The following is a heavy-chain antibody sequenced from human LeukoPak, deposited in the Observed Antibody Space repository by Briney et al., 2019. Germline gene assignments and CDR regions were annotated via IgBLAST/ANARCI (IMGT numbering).Heavy chain of an antibody. D-gene: IGHD1-20*01. CDR1: GYSFTSHY. J-gene: IGHJ6*03. Sequence: ASVKVSCKASGYSFTSHYMHWVRQAPGQGLEWMGLINPSGSSTLYAQKFQGRVTMTRDTSISTAYMELSRLRSDDTAVYYCARAITYYMDVWGKGTTVTVSS. V-gene: IGHV1-46*01. CDR2: INPSGSST. CDR3: ARAITYYMDV.